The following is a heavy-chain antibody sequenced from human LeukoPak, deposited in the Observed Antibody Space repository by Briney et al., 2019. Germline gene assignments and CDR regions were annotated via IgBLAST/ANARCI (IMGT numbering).Heavy chain of an antibody. Sequence: PSETLSLTCTVSGGSISSYYWSWIRQPPGKGLEWIGYIYYSGSTNYNPSLKSRVTISVDTSKNQFSLKLSSVTAADTAVYYCARVFVSRYCGGDCYSSLSHWGQGTLVTVSS. D-gene: IGHD2-21*01. CDR1: GGSISSYY. V-gene: IGHV4-59*08. CDR3: ARVFVSRYCGGDCYSSLSH. CDR2: IYYSGST. J-gene: IGHJ4*02.